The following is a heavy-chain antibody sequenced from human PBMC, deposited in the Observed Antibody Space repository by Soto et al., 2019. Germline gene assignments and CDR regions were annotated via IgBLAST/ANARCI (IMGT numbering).Heavy chain of an antibody. CDR1: GIDLENYG. D-gene: IGHD4-17*01. CDR2: ISSDGTTK. V-gene: IGHV3-30*18. Sequence: GGSLRLSCVASGIDLENYGIHWVRQAPGEGLEWVAVISSDGTTKSYIDSVRGRFTISRDNSRSTVFLQMNSLRREDTAVYYCANQFTVTTGFDYWGQGTLVTVSS. CDR3: ANQFTVTTGFDY. J-gene: IGHJ4*02.